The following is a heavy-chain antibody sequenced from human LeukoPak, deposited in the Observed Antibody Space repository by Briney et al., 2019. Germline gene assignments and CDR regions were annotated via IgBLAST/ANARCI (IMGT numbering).Heavy chain of an antibody. J-gene: IGHJ4*02. CDR1: GFTFSSYE. Sequence: GGSLRLSCAASGFTFSSYEMNWVRQAPGKGLEWVSYISSSGSTIYYADSVKGRFTISRDNAKKSLYLQMNRLRAEDTAVYFCARADTSDILTGYSDYWGQGTLVTVSS. CDR3: ARADTSDILTGYSDY. V-gene: IGHV3-48*03. CDR2: ISSSGSTI. D-gene: IGHD3-9*01.